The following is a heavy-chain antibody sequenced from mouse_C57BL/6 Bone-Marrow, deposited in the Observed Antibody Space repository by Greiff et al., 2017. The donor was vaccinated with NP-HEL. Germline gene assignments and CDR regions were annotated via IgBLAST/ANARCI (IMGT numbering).Heavy chain of an antibody. CDR2: IYPGGGYT. Sequence: QVQLQQSGAELVRPGTSVKMSCKASGYTFTNYWIGWAQQRPGHGLEWIGDIYPGGGYTNYNEKFKGKATLTADKSSSTAYMQFSSLTSEDSAIYYGAREDYGRSYGYWYFDVWGTGTTVTVSS. CDR3: AREDYGRSYGYWYFDV. D-gene: IGHD1-1*01. CDR1: GYTFTNYW. V-gene: IGHV1-63*01. J-gene: IGHJ1*03.